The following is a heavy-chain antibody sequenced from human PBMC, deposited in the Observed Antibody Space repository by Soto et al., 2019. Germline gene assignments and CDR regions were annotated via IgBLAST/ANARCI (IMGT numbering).Heavy chain of an antibody. V-gene: IGHV3-53*01. Sequence: GGSLRLSCAASGFTVSSNYMSWVRQAPGKGLEWVSVIYSGGSTYYADSVKGRFTIARDNSKNTLYLQMNSLRAEDTAVYYCARAGSSSWTGYYYGMDVWGQGXTVTVSS. CDR2: IYSGGST. J-gene: IGHJ6*02. CDR3: ARAGSSSWTGYYYGMDV. D-gene: IGHD6-13*01. CDR1: GFTVSSNY.